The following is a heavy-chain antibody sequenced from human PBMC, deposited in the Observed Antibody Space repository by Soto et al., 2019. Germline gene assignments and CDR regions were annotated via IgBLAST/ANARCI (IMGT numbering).Heavy chain of an antibody. CDR1: GGSISSSSYY. CDR2: IYYSGST. J-gene: IGHJ6*02. Sequence: SETLSLTCTVSGGSISSSSYYWGWIRQPPGKGLEWIGSIYYSGSTYYNPSPKSRVTISVDTSKNQFSLKLSSVTAADTAVYYCAKLYSSSDYYYGMDVWGQGTTVTVSS. CDR3: AKLYSSSDYYYGMDV. V-gene: IGHV4-39*01. D-gene: IGHD6-6*01.